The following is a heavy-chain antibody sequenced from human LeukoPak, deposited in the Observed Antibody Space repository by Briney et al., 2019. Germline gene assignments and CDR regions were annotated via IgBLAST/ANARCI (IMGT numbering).Heavy chain of an antibody. Sequence: GGSLRLSCAASGFTFNSYPMNWVRQAPGRGLEWVSFISTSSSYIYYADSVKGRFTVSRDNAKNSLYLQMNSLSPEDAAAYYLARGGSSWYYIDYWSQGSLVSVPS. CDR2: ISTSSSYI. D-gene: IGHD6-13*01. J-gene: IGHJ4*02. CDR1: GFTFNSYP. CDR3: ARGGSSWYYIDY. V-gene: IGHV3-21*01.